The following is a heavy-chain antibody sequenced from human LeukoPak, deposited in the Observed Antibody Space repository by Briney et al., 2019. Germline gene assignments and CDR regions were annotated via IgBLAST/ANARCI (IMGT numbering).Heavy chain of an antibody. CDR1: GGTFSSFA. CDR3: AREGDGYNSPNWFDP. CDR2: IIPIFGTA. Sequence: SVKVSCKASGGTFSSFAISWVRQAPGQGLEWMGGIIPIFGTANHAQKFQGRVTITTDESTSTAYMELSSLRSEDTAVYYCAREGDGYNSPNWFDPWGQGTLVTVSS. V-gene: IGHV1-69*05. D-gene: IGHD5-24*01. J-gene: IGHJ5*02.